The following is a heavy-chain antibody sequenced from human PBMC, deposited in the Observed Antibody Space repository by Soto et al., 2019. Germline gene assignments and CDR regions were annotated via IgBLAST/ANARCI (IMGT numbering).Heavy chain of an antibody. D-gene: IGHD6-6*01. CDR1: GGSFNGYY. CDR2: INHSGNT. V-gene: IGHV4-34*01. J-gene: IGHJ4*02. CDR3: ARHARPSSHPSYYFDY. Sequence: SETLSLTCAVYGGSFNGYYWSWIRQPPGKGREWIGEINHSGNTNYNPSLKSRVTISVDMSKNQFSLKLSSVTAADTAVYYCARHARPSSHPSYYFDYWGQGTLVTVSS.